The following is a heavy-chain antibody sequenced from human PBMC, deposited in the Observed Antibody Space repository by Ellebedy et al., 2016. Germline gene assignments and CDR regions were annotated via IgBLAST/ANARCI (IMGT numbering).Heavy chain of an antibody. D-gene: IGHD2-21*01. CDR1: GFTFSSYP. CDR2: ISYSSGTL. J-gene: IGHJ4*02. CDR3: VCQGIPNY. Sequence: GESLKISCTASGFTFSSYPMNWVRQAPGKGLEWVSYISYSSGTLYYADSVEDRFTVSRDNAKKSVFLQMNSLRAEDTAVYYCVCQGIPNYWGQGTLVTVSS. V-gene: IGHV3-48*04.